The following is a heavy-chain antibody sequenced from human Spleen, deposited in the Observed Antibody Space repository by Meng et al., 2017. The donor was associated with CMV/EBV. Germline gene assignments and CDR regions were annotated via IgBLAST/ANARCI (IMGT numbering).Heavy chain of an antibody. CDR1: GDNFNNFG. J-gene: IGHJ4*02. Sequence: QGQRVDVVAEVEKPGSSVKGSRKDSGDNFNNFGISWVRKDPGQGLEWKGDITHVFGIANYAESFQGRVTISADTSTRTAYTDLSSLRSDDTAVYYCVRDLWLRIGECVWGQGTLVTVSS. CDR2: ITHVFGIA. D-gene: IGHD5-12*01. V-gene: IGHV1-69*17. CDR3: VRDLWLRIGECV.